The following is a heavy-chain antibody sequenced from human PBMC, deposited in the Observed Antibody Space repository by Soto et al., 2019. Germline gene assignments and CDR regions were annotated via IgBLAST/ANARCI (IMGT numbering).Heavy chain of an antibody. J-gene: IGHJ5*02. CDR3: ARRGGTSMVDYDL. Sequence: PSETLSLTCTVSDGSVNDYYWNWIRQSPGKGLEWIGHVSYTGITSYNPSLETRVTISIDRSRNQFSLKLHSVTPADTAVYFCARRGGTSMVDYDLWGQGTLVTVS. CDR2: VSYTGIT. CDR1: DGSVNDYY. V-gene: IGHV4-59*02. D-gene: IGHD1-26*01.